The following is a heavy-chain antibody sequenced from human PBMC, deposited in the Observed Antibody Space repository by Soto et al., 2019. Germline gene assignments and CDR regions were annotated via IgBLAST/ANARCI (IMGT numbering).Heavy chain of an antibody. D-gene: IGHD2-8*01. J-gene: IGHJ6*02. CDR2: IYPGDSDT. CDR1: GYSFTSYW. Sequence: GESLRISCNGSGYSFTSYWIGWMRQMPGKGLEWMGIIYPGDSDTRYSPSFQGQVTMTTDTSISTASMELTRLTSDDTAIYYCARGDSTDCSNGVCSFFYNHDMDVWGQGTTVTVSS. CDR3: ARGDSTDCSNGVCSFFYNHDMDV. V-gene: IGHV5-51*01.